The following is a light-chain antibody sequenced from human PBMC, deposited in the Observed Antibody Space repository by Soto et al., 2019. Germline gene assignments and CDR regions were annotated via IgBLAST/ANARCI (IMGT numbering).Light chain of an antibody. Sequence: EIVLTQSPGTLSLSPGERATLSCRASQSVSSSYLAWYQQKPGQAPRLLIYGASSRVTGIPDRFSGSGSGTDFTLTISRLEPEDFAAYYCQQYGSSPLTFGGGTKV. CDR3: QQYGSSPLT. V-gene: IGKV3-20*01. CDR2: GAS. J-gene: IGKJ4*01. CDR1: QSVSSSY.